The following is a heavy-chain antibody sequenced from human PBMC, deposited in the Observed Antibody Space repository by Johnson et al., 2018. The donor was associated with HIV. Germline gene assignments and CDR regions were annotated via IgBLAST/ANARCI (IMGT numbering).Heavy chain of an antibody. D-gene: IGHD6-13*01. CDR2: ISYDGANK. CDR3: AREAGSSFSFDI. Sequence: QVQLVESGGGVVQPGRSLRLSCAASGFTFSSYAMHWVRQAPGKGLEWVAVISYDGANKYYADSVKGPFTISRDNSKNTLYLQMNSLRAEDTALYYCAREAGSSFSFDIWGQGTMVTVSS. J-gene: IGHJ3*02. CDR1: GFTFSSYA. V-gene: IGHV3-30-3*01.